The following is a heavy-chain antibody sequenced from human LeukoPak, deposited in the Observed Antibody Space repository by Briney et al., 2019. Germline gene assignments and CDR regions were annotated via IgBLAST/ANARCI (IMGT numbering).Heavy chain of an antibody. D-gene: IGHD2-8*02. J-gene: IGHJ4*02. CDR3: ASDRSGTFAYWC. V-gene: IGHV3-66*01. Sequence: GGSLRLSCEASGYTFSSNYMNWVRQAPGKGLEWVSVVYTGGSTYYADSVKGRFTISRDNPKNTVLRQVNSLRADDTAVYYCASDRSGTFAYWCRGQGTQVTVSS. CDR2: VYTGGST. CDR1: GYTFSSNY.